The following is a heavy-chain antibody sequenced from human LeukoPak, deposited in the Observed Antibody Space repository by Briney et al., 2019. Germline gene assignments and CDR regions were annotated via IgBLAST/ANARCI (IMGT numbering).Heavy chain of an antibody. CDR1: GYSISSGYY. J-gene: IGHJ4*02. D-gene: IGHD3-10*01. CDR2: IYTSGST. V-gene: IGHV4-4*07. Sequence: SETLSLTCTVSGYSISSGYYWSWIRQPAGKGLEWIGRIYTSGSTNYNPSLKSRATMSADTSKNQFSLKLSSVTAADTAVYYCARGKEVITMLRGLKPGYYFDYWGQGTLVTVSS. CDR3: ARGKEVITMLRGLKPGYYFDY.